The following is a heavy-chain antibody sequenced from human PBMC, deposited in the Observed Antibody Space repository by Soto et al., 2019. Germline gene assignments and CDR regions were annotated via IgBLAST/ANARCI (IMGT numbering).Heavy chain of an antibody. CDR2: ISYTGANQ. J-gene: IGHJ4*02. CDR1: GFTFSTYA. V-gene: IGHV3-30-3*01. CDR3: ARDAFPDSRGAYYDH. Sequence: QVRLVESGGGAVQPGDSLRLSCDASGFTFSTYALHWVRQAPGKGLEWVAFISYTGANQYYADSVKGRFTVSRDNSKSIASLQMTNLQPEDSAVYYCARDAFPDSRGAYYDHWGQGTLVTVSS. D-gene: IGHD3-10*01.